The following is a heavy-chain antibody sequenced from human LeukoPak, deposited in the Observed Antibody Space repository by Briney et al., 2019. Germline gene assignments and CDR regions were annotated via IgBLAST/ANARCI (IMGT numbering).Heavy chain of an antibody. Sequence: ASVKVSCKASGYTFTGYYMHWVRQAPGQGLEWMGWINPNSGGTNYAQKFQGRVTMTRDTSISTAYMELSRLRSDDTAVYYCAREEDMVRGVLYYXYGMDVWGQGTTVTVSS. CDR3: AREEDMVRGVLYYXYGMDV. J-gene: IGHJ6*02. CDR1: GYTFTGYY. D-gene: IGHD3-10*01. V-gene: IGHV1-2*02. CDR2: INPNSGGT.